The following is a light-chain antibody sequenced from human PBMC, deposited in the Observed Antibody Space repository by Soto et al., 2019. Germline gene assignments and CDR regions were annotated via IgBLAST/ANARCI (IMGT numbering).Light chain of an antibody. CDR3: QVWDSSSDHVV. Sequence: SYELTQPPSVSVAPGKTARITCGGNNIGSKSVHWYQQKPGQAPVLVITYDSDRPSGLPERFSGSNSGSTAPLTIGRVEAGDEADYYCQVWDSSSDHVVFGGGTKLTVL. CDR2: YDS. J-gene: IGLJ2*01. V-gene: IGLV3-21*04. CDR1: NIGSKS.